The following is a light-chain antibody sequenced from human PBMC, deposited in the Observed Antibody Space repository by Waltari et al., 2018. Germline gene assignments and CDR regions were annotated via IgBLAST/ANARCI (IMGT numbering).Light chain of an antibody. Sequence: QSALTQPASVSGSPGQSITISCSGSSSDVGSYNYASWYQQHPGNAPRLLIHDVSIRPAGVSNRFSGSKSGNTASLAISGLQAEDEADYYCSSYTITNTRVFGGGTKVTVL. CDR3: SSYTITNTRV. V-gene: IGLV2-14*03. J-gene: IGLJ3*02. CDR2: DVS. CDR1: SSDVGSYNY.